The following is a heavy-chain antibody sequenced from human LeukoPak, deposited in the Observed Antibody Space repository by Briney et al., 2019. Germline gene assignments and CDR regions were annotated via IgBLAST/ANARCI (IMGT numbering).Heavy chain of an antibody. D-gene: IGHD1-14*01. Sequence: SETLSLTCTVSGGSISGYYWSWIRQPAGKGLEWIGLIYTSGSTNYNPSLKSRVTMSVDTSENQFSQKLSSVTAADTAVYYCARVSPRNGSADYWGQGTLVTVSS. CDR2: IYTSGST. J-gene: IGHJ4*02. V-gene: IGHV4-4*07. CDR1: GGSISGYY. CDR3: ARVSPRNGSADY.